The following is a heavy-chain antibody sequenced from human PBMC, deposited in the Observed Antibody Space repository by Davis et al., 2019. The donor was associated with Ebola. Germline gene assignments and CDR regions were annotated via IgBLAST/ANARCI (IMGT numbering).Heavy chain of an antibody. CDR1: GYSINRGFT. V-gene: IGHV4-38-2*02. J-gene: IGHJ1*01. CDR2: IYHSGIT. D-gene: IGHD2-8*01. Sequence: SETLSLTCTVSGYSINRGFTWGWIRQPPGKGLEWIGSIYHSGITNYSPSLKSRVTISADLSKNQFSLRLKSVTAADTAMFYCARDYVYWGQGILVTVSS. CDR3: ARDYVY.